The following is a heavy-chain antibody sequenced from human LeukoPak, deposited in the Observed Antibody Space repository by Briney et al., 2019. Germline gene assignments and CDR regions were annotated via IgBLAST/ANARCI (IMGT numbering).Heavy chain of an antibody. V-gene: IGHV5-51*01. CDR3: ARVSRSSGWSPFDY. CDR1: GYTFTSYW. D-gene: IGHD6-19*01. CDR2: IYPGDSDT. J-gene: IGHJ4*02. Sequence: GESLKISCKGAGYTFTSYWIGWVRQMPGKGLEWMGIIYPGDSDTRYSPSFQGQVTISADKSISTAYLQWSSLKASDTAMYYCARVSRSSGWSPFDYWGQGTLVTVSS.